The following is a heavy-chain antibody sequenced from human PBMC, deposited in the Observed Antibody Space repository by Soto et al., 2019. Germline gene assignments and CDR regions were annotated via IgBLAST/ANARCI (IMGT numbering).Heavy chain of an antibody. CDR2: IKQDGSEK. CDR1: GFTFSSYW. Sequence: EVQLVESGGGLVQPGGSLRLSCAASGFTFSSYWMSWVCQAPGKGLEWVANIKQDGSEKYYVDSVKGRFTISRDNAKNSLYLQMNSLRAEDTAVYYCARDYYDSSGYYYDYYYWGQGTLVTVSS. J-gene: IGHJ4*02. CDR3: ARDYYDSSGYYYDYYY. V-gene: IGHV3-7*03. D-gene: IGHD3-22*01.